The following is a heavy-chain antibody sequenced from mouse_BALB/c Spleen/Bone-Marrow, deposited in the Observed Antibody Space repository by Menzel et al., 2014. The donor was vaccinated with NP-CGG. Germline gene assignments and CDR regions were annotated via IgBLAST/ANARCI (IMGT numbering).Heavy chain of an antibody. V-gene: IGHV1-69*02. CDR2: IDPSDSES. CDR3: ARSYGNYDAMDF. D-gene: IGHD2-10*02. Sequence: VQLQQSGAELVKPGAPVKLSCKASGCTFTTYWMNWVKQRPGRGLEWIGKIDPSDSESHYSQKFKDKATLTVDKSSSTAYIQLSSLTSEDSAVYFCARSYGNYDAMDFWGQGTSVTVSS. CDR1: GCTFTTYW. J-gene: IGHJ4*01.